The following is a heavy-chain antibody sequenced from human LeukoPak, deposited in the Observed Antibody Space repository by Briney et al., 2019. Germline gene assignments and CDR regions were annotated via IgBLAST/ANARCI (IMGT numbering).Heavy chain of an antibody. D-gene: IGHD4-23*01. CDR1: GFTFTSYA. CDR3: ARESGDDYGGNSGFDY. CDR2: ISYDGSVQ. J-gene: IGHJ4*02. V-gene: IGHV3-30*07. Sequence: GGSLRLSCAASGFTFTSYAMQWVRQAPGKGLEWVAVISYDGSVQYSADSVKGRFTISRDDPKNTLYLQMSSLRAEDTAVYYCARESGDDYGGNSGFDYWGQGTSVTVSS.